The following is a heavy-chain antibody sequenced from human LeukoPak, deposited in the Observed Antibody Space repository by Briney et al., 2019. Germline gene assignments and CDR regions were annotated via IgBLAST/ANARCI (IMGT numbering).Heavy chain of an antibody. CDR2: IYPGDSDT. D-gene: IGHD2-15*01. CDR1: GYRFTTYW. V-gene: IGHV5-51*01. J-gene: IGHJ4*02. Sequence: GESLKISCKGSGYRFTTYWIGWVRQIPGKGLEWMGIIYPGDSDTRYSPSFQGQVTISADKSISTAYLQWNSLTASDTAMYYCARHCSGANCYFDYWGQGTLVTVSS. CDR3: ARHCSGANCYFDY.